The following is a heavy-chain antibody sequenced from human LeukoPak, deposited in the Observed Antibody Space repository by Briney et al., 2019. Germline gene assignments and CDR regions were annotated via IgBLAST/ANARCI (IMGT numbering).Heavy chain of an antibody. V-gene: IGHV3-23*01. CDR2: ISGSGGGT. CDR1: GFTFNSYA. Sequence: GGSLRLSCAASGFTFNSYAMTWVRQAPGKGLEWVSAISGSGGGTFYADSVKGRFTISRDKSKDTLYLQMSSLRAEDTAVYYCAKNRYQLLPIFDYWGQGTLVTVSS. D-gene: IGHD2-2*01. J-gene: IGHJ4*02. CDR3: AKNRYQLLPIFDY.